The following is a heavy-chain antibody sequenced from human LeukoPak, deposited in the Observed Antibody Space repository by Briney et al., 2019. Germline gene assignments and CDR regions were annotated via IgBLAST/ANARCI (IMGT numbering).Heavy chain of an antibody. CDR1: GFTFSSHW. V-gene: IGHV3-74*01. Sequence: GGSLRLSCEASGFTFSSHWMHWVRQVPGKGLVWVSNINGDGSSVRYADSVKGRFAVSRDNAKNTLYLHMSSLRAEDTADYYCARDEVGATPIDYWGQGTLVTVSS. CDR3: ARDEVGATPIDY. CDR2: INGDGSSV. J-gene: IGHJ4*02. D-gene: IGHD1-26*01.